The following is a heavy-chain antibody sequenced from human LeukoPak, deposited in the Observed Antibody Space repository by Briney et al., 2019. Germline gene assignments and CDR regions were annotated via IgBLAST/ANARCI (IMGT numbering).Heavy chain of an antibody. Sequence: SSVKVSCKASGGTFSSYAISWVRQAPGQGREWMGRIIPIFGTANYAQKFQGTVKITTYESTSTAYMELSSLRSEDTAVYYCARDSIAAAGYGTDYWGQGTLVTVSS. CDR1: GGTFSSYA. CDR2: IIPIFGTA. V-gene: IGHV1-69*05. J-gene: IGHJ4*02. D-gene: IGHD6-13*01. CDR3: ARDSIAAAGYGTDY.